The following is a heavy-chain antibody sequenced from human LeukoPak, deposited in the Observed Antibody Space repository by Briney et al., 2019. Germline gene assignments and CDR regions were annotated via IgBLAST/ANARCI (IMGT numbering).Heavy chain of an antibody. J-gene: IGHJ3*02. D-gene: IGHD7-27*01. CDR3: ATVADLTGYAFHI. CDR1: GGSVSSGNYY. V-gene: IGHV4-61*01. CDR2: IYFTGST. Sequence: SETLSLTCTVSGGSVSSGNYYWSWIRQPPGKGLEWIGYIYFTGSTNYNPSLKSRVSISSDTSKSQFSLKLSSLTAADTAVYYCATVADLTGYAFHIWGQGTMVTVPS.